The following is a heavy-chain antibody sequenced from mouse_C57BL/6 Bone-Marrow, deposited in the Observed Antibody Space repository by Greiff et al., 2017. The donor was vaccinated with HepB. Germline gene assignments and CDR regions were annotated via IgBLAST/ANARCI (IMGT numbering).Heavy chain of an antibody. CDR2: ILPSIGRT. CDR1: DSEVFPIAY. J-gene: IGHJ1*03. CDR3: SRSYYGSSWSYWYFDV. D-gene: IGHD1-1*01. Sequence: QVQLQQSGSELMSPGSSVKLSCKDFDSEVFPIAYMSWVRQKPVHGFEWIGGILPSIGRTIYGEKFEDKATLDADTLSNTAYMDLNSLTSEDSAIYYCSRSYYGSSWSYWYFDVWGTGTTVTVSS. V-gene: IGHV15-2*01.